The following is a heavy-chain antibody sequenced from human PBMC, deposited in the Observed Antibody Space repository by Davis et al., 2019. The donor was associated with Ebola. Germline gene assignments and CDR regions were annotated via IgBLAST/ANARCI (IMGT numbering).Heavy chain of an antibody. CDR2: IYHSGST. V-gene: IGHV4-38-2*02. J-gene: IGHJ4*02. D-gene: IGHD4-23*01. CDR1: GYSISSGYY. Sequence: MPSETLSLTCTVSGYSISSGYYWGWIRQPPGKGLEWIGSIYHSGSTYYNPSLKSRVTMSVDTSKNQFSLSLSSVTAPDTAVYYCARLGGGFSLVDQWGQGTLVTVSS. CDR3: ARLGGGFSLVDQ.